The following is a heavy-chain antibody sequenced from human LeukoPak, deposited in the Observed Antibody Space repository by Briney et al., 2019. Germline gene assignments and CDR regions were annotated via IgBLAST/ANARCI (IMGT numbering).Heavy chain of an antibody. CDR3: ARKPSGSFRPFDY. V-gene: IGHV4-4*02. CDR1: GGSISSSNW. J-gene: IGHJ4*02. Sequence: PSETLSLTCAVSGGSISSSNWWSWVRQPPGKGLEWIGEIYHSGSTNYNPSLKSRVTISVDKSKNQFSLKLSSVTAADTAVYYCARKPSGSFRPFDYWGQGTLVTVSS. D-gene: IGHD1-26*01. CDR2: IYHSGST.